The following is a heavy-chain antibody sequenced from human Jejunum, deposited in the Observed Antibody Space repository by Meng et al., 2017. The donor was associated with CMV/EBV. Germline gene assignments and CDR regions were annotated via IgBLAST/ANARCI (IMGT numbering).Heavy chain of an antibody. CDR1: GFTFSSHS. V-gene: IGHV3-21*01. CDR3: TRDRYGDYSFDH. CDR2: ISSSSSSI. D-gene: IGHD4-17*01. Sequence: EVQLVESGGXLVKPGGSLRLACAASGFTFSSHSMNWVRQAPGRGLEWVSSISSSSSSIYYSDSVKGRFIISRDNAKNSLYLQMNSLGAEDMAVYYCTRDRYGDYSFDHWGQGTLVTVSS. J-gene: IGHJ4*02.